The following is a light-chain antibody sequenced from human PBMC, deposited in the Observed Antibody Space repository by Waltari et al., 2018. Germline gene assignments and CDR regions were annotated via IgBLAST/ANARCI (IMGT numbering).Light chain of an antibody. V-gene: IGKV3-15*01. J-gene: IGKJ2*01. CDR2: GAF. CDR1: QSVGGY. CDR3: QQYNKWPRT. Sequence: EIVMTQSPATLSVSPGERGILSCRASQSVGGYLAWYQQKPGQAPRLLIYGAFTRATGIPARFSGSGSGTDFTLTISSLQSEDFAVYYCQQYNKWPRTFGQGTKLEIK.